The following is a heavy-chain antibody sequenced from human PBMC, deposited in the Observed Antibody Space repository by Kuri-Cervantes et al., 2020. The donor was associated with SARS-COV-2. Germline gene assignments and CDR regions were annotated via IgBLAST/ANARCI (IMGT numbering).Heavy chain of an antibody. J-gene: IGHJ5*02. V-gene: IGHV3-66*01. CDR2: IYSGGST. CDR1: GFPVASNY. CDR3: ARDGRGSSSEWFDP. D-gene: IGHD6-6*01. Sequence: GGSLRLSCAASGFPVASNYINWVRQAPEKGLEWVSSIYSGGSTHYAECLKGRFTISRDNSKNTLYLQMNSLRAEDTAVYYCARDGRGSSSEWFDPWGQGTLVTVSS.